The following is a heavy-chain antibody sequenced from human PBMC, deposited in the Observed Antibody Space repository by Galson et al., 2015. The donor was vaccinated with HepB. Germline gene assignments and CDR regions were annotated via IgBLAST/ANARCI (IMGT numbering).Heavy chain of an antibody. Sequence: SLRLSCAASGFTFSSYSMNWVRQAPGKGLEWVSSISSSSSYIYYADSVKGRFTISRDNAKNSLYLQMNSLRAEDTAVYYCARAQRPSTPTDFDYWGQGTLVTVSS. J-gene: IGHJ4*02. CDR2: ISSSSSYI. CDR1: GFTFSSYS. V-gene: IGHV3-21*01. D-gene: IGHD5-24*01. CDR3: ARAQRPSTPTDFDY.